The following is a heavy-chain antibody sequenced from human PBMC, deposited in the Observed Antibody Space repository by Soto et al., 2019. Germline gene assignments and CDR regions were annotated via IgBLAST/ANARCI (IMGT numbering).Heavy chain of an antibody. V-gene: IGHV4-31*03. CDR3: AREIAAAGTDYYYYMDV. D-gene: IGHD6-13*01. CDR2: IYYSGST. CDR1: GGSISIGGYY. J-gene: IGHJ6*03. Sequence: SETLSLTCTVSGGSISIGGYYWSWIRQHPGKGLEWIGYIYYSGSTYYNPSLKSRVTVSVDTSMNQFSLKLSSVTAADTAVYYCAREIAAAGTDYYYYMDVWGKGTTVTVSS.